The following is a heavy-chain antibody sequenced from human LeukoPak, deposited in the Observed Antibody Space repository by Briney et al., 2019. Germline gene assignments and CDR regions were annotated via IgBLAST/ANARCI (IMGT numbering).Heavy chain of an antibody. CDR2: AHPATSII. CDR1: EYDFANYW. V-gene: IGHV5-51*01. CDR3: ARRKFYDTYLDP. J-gene: IGHJ5*02. Sequence: GESLKISCKGPEYDFANYWIGGVRQTPGRGLEWMGIAHPATSIIHYGPSFQGQVTISFDRSLSTAYLQWTSLKASDSGMYFCARRKFYDTYLDPWGRGTLVTVSS. D-gene: IGHD2/OR15-2a*01.